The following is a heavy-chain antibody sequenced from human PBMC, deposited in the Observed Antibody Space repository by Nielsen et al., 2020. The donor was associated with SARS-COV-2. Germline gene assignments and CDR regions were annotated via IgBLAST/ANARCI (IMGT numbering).Heavy chain of an antibody. CDR3: ASMVGYFDY. CDR1: GFTFDDHA. D-gene: IGHD2-15*01. J-gene: IGHJ4*02. CDR2: ISWNSGSI. Sequence: GGSLRLSCAASGFTFDDHAMHWVRQAPGKGLEWVSGISWNSGSIGYADSVKGRFTISRDNAKNSLYLQMNSLRAEDTALYYCASMVGYFDYWGQGTLVTVSS. V-gene: IGHV3-9*01.